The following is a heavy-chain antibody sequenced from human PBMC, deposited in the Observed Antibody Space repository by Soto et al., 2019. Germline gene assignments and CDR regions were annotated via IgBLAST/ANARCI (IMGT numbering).Heavy chain of an antibody. CDR1: GGSFSGYY. D-gene: IGHD1-26*01. CDR2: INHSGST. CDR3: ARASLGFLSGSYNWLDP. Sequence: SETLSLTCAVYGGSFSGYYWSWIRQPPGKGLEWIGEINHSGSTNYNPSLKSRVTISVDTSKNQFSLKLSSVTAADTAVYYCARASLGFLSGSYNWLDPWGQGTLVTVSS. V-gene: IGHV4-34*01. J-gene: IGHJ5*02.